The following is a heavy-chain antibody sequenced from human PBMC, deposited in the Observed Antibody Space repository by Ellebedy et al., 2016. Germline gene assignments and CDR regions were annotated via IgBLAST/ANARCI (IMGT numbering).Heavy chain of an antibody. CDR1: GYSFTSYW. CDR2: IYPGDSDT. V-gene: IGHV5-51*01. CDR3: ARFGYRDFTVPLFDY. J-gene: IGHJ4*02. D-gene: IGHD6-13*01. Sequence: GESLKISXKGSGYSFTSYWIGWVRQMPGKGLEWMGIIYPGDSDTRYSPSFQGQVTISADKSISTAYLQWSSLKASDTAMYYCARFGYRDFTVPLFDYWGQGTLVTVSS.